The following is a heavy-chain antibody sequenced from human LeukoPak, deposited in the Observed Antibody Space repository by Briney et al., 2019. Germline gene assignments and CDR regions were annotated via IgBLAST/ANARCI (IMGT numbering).Heavy chain of an antibody. J-gene: IGHJ4*02. CDR3: RRDPDYGDPY. CDR1: GFSFSDSY. V-gene: IGHV3-11*01. D-gene: IGHD4/OR15-4a*01. CDR2: ITSSGTTI. Sequence: GGSLRLSCSASGFSFSDSYMSWFRLSPEKGLEWIAYITSSGTTIEYADSVKGRFTISRVNAKNSLYLQMDSLRPEDTAVYYCRRDPDYGDPYWGQGTRVTVSS.